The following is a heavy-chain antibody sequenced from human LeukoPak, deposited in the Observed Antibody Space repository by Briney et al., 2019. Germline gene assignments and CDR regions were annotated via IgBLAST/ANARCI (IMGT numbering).Heavy chain of an antibody. V-gene: IGHV4-61*08. D-gene: IGHD6-19*01. CDR1: GDPVSSGDFY. CDR2: THHTGGS. CDR3: ARQLAQAEGRAFDI. Sequence: NPSETLSLTCTVSGDPVSSGDFYWSWIRQSPGRGLQWIAYTHHTGGSNYSPSLRSRVTISMDTSKNQFSLNLNSVTAADTAVYYCARQLAQAEGRAFDIWGQGTKVTVSS. J-gene: IGHJ3*02.